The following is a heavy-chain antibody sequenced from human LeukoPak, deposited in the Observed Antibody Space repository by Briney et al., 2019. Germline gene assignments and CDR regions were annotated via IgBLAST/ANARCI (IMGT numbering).Heavy chain of an antibody. J-gene: IGHJ6*03. CDR2: IIPIFGTA. D-gene: IGHD6-13*01. V-gene: IGHV1-69*06. Sequence: ASVKVSCKASGGTFSSYAISWVRQAPGQGLEWMGGIIPIFGTANYAQKFQGRVTITADKSTSTAYMELSSLRSEDTAVYYCAGSVGAAAGYYYYYYMDVWGKGTTVTVSS. CDR1: GGTFSSYA. CDR3: AGSVGAAAGYYYYYYMDV.